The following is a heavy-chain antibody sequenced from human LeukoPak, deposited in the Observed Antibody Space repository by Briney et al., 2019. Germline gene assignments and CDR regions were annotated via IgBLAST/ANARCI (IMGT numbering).Heavy chain of an antibody. V-gene: IGHV5-51*01. J-gene: IGHJ3*02. D-gene: IGHD1-26*01. CDR2: IYPGDSDT. Sequence: KLGESLKISCKGSGYSFTSYWIGWVRQLPGKGLEGMGIIYPGDSDTRYSPSFQGQVTISVDKSISTAYLQWSSLKASDTAIYYCARRRWDLLHWGPDALEIWGQGTVVTVSS. CDR1: GYSFTSYW. CDR3: ARRRWDLLHWGPDALEI.